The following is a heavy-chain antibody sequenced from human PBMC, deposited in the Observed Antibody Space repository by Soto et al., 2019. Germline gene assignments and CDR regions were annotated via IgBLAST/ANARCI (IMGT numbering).Heavy chain of an antibody. CDR2: ISPYNGNT. J-gene: IGHJ4*02. Sequence: ASVKVSCKASGYTFTNYAITWLRQAPGQGPEWMGWISPYNGNTNYAQKFQGRVTMTTDTSSRTAYLELGSLRPDDTAFYYCARDTMIRGEWGQGTLVTVSS. D-gene: IGHD3-10*01. V-gene: IGHV1-18*01. CDR1: GYTFTNYA. CDR3: ARDTMIRGE.